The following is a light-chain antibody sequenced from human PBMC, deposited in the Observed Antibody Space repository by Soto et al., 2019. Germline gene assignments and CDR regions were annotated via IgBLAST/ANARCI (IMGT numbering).Light chain of an antibody. CDR1: SSDVGGYNY. J-gene: IGLJ1*01. CDR2: DVS. Sequence: QSALTQPASVSGSPGQSITISCTGTSSDVGGYNYVPWYQQHPDKAPKLMIYDVSNRPSGVSNRFSGSKSGNTASLTISGLQAEDEADYYCSSYTSSSTLYVFGTGTKLTVL. V-gene: IGLV2-14*01. CDR3: SSYTSSSTLYV.